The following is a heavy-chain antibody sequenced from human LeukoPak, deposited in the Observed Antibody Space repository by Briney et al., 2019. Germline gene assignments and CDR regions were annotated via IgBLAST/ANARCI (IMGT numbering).Heavy chain of an antibody. Sequence: GGSLRLSCAASGFTLTNYAMHWVRQAPGKGLAWVAYLRSDASYQGYPDSVKGRFTISRDSSKNTIYLHMNSLRTEDTAVYFCAKGGDRGNYYFDSWAREPWSASPQ. CDR1: GFTLTNYA. CDR2: LRSDASYQ. J-gene: IGHJ4*02. V-gene: IGHV3-30*02. D-gene: IGHD3-10*01. CDR3: AKGGDRGNYYFDS.